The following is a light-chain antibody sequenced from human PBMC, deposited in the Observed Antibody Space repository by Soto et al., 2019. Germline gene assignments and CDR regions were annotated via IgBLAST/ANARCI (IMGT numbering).Light chain of an antibody. Sequence: SYELTQPPSVSVAPGKTATITCGGNNIGSKSVHWYQQRPGQAPVLVISYDSDRPSGIPERFSGSNSGNTATLIISRVEAGDEADYYCQVWDSSSDHVVFGGGTKVTVL. CDR1: NIGSKS. J-gene: IGLJ2*01. CDR2: YDS. CDR3: QVWDSSSDHVV. V-gene: IGLV3-21*04.